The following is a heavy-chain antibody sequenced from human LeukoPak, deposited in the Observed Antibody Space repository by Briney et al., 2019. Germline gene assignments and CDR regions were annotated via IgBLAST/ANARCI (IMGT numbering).Heavy chain of an antibody. J-gene: IGHJ3*02. CDR3: ARQISSSSGAFDI. V-gene: IGHV4-59*01. D-gene: IGHD6-6*01. Sequence: SETLSLTCTVSRGSISSYYWSWIRQPPGKGLEWIGYIYYSGSTNYNPSLKSRVTISVDTSKNQFSLKLSSVTAADTAVYYCARQISSSSGAFDIWGQGTMVTVSS. CDR2: IYYSGST. CDR1: RGSISSYY.